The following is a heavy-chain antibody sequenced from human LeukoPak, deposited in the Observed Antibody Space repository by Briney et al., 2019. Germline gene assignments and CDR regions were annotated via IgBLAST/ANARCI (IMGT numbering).Heavy chain of an antibody. CDR3: ARLSSSAAVDY. D-gene: IGHD6-6*01. J-gene: IGHJ4*02. CDR1: GDIFNNYA. CDR2: IIPFFGTV. V-gene: IGHV1-69*05. Sequence: GSSVTVSCKTSGDIFNNYAISWVRQVPGQGLEWMGGIIPFFGTVNFAQNFQGRVTITRDTSASTAYMELSSLRSEDTAVYYCARLSSSAAVDYWGQGTLVTVSS.